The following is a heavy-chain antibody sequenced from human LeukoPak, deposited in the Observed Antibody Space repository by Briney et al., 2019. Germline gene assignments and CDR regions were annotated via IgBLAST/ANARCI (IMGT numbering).Heavy chain of an antibody. V-gene: IGHV4-59*02. D-gene: IGHD2-2*01. CDR1: GASVKSDY. Sequence: SETLSLTCSVSGASVKSDYWSWIRQSPGKGLEWIANVYYSGSTNYNPSLKSRVTISVDTSKNQFSLKLSSVTAADTAVYYCARTRGYCSSTSCLNWFDPWGQGTLVTVSS. CDR3: ARTRGYCSSTSCLNWFDP. CDR2: VYYSGST. J-gene: IGHJ5*02.